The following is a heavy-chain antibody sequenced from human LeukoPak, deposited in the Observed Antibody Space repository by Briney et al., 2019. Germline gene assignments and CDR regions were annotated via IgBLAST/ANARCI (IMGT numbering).Heavy chain of an antibody. V-gene: IGHV4-59*08. CDR2: IYYSGST. J-gene: IGHJ4*02. Sequence: SETLSLTCTVSGGSISGYYWSWIRQPPGKGPEWIGYIYYSGSTNYNPSLKSRVTISVDTSKNQFSLKMNSVTAADTAVYYCARLASSGWSHCDYWGQGTLVTVSS. CDR3: ARLASSGWSHCDY. D-gene: IGHD6-19*01. CDR1: GGSISGYY.